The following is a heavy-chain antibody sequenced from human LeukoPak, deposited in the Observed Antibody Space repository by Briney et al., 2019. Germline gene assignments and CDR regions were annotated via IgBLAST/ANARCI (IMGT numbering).Heavy chain of an antibody. CDR3: ARTPLTMVGIYYLDY. CDR2: IYHSGST. CDR1: GYSISSGYY. D-gene: IGHD3-10*01. Sequence: SETLSLTCAVSGYSISSGYYWGWIRQPPGKGLEWIGSIYHSGSTYYNPSLKSRVTISVDTSKNQFSLKLSSVTAADTAVYYCARTPLTMVGIYYLDYWGQGTLVTVSS. V-gene: IGHV4-38-2*01. J-gene: IGHJ4*02.